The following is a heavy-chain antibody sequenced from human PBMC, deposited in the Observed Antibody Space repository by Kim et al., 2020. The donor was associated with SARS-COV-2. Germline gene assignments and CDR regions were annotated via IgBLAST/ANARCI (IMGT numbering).Heavy chain of an antibody. Sequence: GGSLRLSCAASGFTFSSYAMHWVRQAPGKGLEWVAVISYDGSNKYYADSVKGRFTISRDNSKNTLYLQMNSLRAEDTAVYYCARAVWGSYRDPFDYWGQGTLVTVSS. D-gene: IGHD3-16*02. CDR2: ISYDGSNK. J-gene: IGHJ4*02. V-gene: IGHV3-30*04. CDR1: GFTFSSYA. CDR3: ARAVWGSYRDPFDY.